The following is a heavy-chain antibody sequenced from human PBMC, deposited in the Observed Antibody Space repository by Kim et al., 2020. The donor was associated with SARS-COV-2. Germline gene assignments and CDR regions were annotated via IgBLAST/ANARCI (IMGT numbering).Heavy chain of an antibody. CDR2: ISGSGTIT. J-gene: IGHJ3*02. V-gene: IGHV3-48*04. Sequence: GGSLRLSCATSGFTLSIYSMNWVRQSPGKGLEWVSHISGSGTITKHADSVRVRFTISRDNAKNSLFLQMNGLRAEDTAVYYCVRENHWAFDIWGQGTMVTVSS. CDR3: VRENHWAFDI. CDR1: GFTLSIYS.